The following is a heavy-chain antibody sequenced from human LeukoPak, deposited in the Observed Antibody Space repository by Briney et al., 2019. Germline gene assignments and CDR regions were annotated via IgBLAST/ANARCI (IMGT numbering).Heavy chain of an antibody. CDR3: AREGTQLWFGELLASYMDV. D-gene: IGHD3-10*01. CDR1: GYTFTTYN. J-gene: IGHJ6*03. Sequence: ASVKVSCKTSGYTFTTYNIAWVRQAPGQGLEWVGWVSTYNGNTDYAQKLQGRVTMTTDTSTSTAYMELRSLRSDDTAVYYCAREGTQLWFGELLASYMDVWGKGTTVTVSS. V-gene: IGHV1-18*01. CDR2: VSTYNGNT.